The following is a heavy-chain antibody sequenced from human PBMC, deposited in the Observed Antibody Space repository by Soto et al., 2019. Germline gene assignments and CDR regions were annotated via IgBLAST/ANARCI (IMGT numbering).Heavy chain of an antibody. CDR1: GFTFSRYS. CDR2: ISGSSSTI. J-gene: IGHJ6*02. Sequence: EVQLVASGGGLVQPGGSLRLSCAASGFTFSRYSMNWVRQAPGKGLEWVSHISGSSSTIYYTDSVKGRFTVSRDNAKNSLYLQMNSLRDEDTAVYFCAKTSLRVYYYGMDVWGQGTTVTVSS. CDR3: AKTSLRVYYYGMDV. V-gene: IGHV3-48*02.